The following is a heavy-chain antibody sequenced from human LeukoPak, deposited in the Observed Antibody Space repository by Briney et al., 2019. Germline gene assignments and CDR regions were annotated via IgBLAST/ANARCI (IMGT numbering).Heavy chain of an antibody. V-gene: IGHV3-11*01. J-gene: IGHJ6*02. CDR2: ISSSGSTI. Sequence: KPGGSLRLSCAASGFTFSDYYMSWIRQAPGKGLEWVSYISSSGSTIYYADSVKGRFTISRDNAKNSLYLQMNSLRAEDTAVYYCARDRIRGDYGIYYYYGMDVWGQGTTVTVSS. CDR1: GFTFSDYY. D-gene: IGHD4-17*01. CDR3: ARDRIRGDYGIYYYYGMDV.